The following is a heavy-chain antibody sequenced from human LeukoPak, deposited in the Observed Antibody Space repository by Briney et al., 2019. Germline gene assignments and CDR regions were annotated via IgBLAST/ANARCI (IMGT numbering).Heavy chain of an antibody. D-gene: IGHD6-13*01. Sequence: VSVKVSCKASGYTFTGYYMHWVRQAPGQGLEWMGWINPKSGGTNYAQKFQGRVTMTRDTSISTAYMELSRLRSDDTAVYYCARVSGSIAASDYWGQGTLVTVSS. J-gene: IGHJ4*02. CDR2: INPKSGGT. CDR1: GYTFTGYY. V-gene: IGHV1-2*02. CDR3: ARVSGSIAASDY.